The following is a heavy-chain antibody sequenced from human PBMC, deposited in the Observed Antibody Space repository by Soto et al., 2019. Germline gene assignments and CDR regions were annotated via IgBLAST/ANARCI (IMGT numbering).Heavy chain of an antibody. CDR3: ARDHWVDY. V-gene: IGHV3-48*02. CDR2: ISGSGSTI. D-gene: IGHD7-27*01. J-gene: IGHJ4*02. CDR1: GFTFSYYS. Sequence: EVQLVESGGGLVQPGGSLRLSCVASGFTFSYYSMNWVRQAPGRGLEWISHISGSGSTIHYADSVKGRFTISRDNAKNSLFLQMNSLRDEDTAVYYCARDHWVDYWGQGTLVTVSS.